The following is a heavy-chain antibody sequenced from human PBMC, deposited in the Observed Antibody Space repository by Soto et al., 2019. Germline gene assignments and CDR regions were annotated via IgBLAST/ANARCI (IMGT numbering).Heavy chain of an antibody. CDR2: INHNGGT. D-gene: IGHD1-26*01. CDR1: GVSFSCYY. V-gene: IGHV4-34*01. Sequence: SVTQSLTCAVDGVSFSCYYWRLIRQSPGKGLEWIGEINHNGGTNYNPSLKSRVTISLDTSKNQFSLKLTSVTAAETAVYYCARCSGNYYRWFDPWGQGTPVTFSS. CDR3: ARCSGNYYRWFDP. J-gene: IGHJ5*02.